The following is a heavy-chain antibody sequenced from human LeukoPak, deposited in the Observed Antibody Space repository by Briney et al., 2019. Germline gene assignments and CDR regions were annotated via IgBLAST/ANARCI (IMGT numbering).Heavy chain of an antibody. CDR1: GFTFSSYA. V-gene: IGHV3-23*01. CDR2: ISGSGSST. J-gene: IGHJ4*02. Sequence: GGSLRLSCAASGFTFSSYAMSWVRQAPGKGLEWVSPISGSGSSTYYADSVKGRFTISRDNSKNTLYLQMNSLRAEDMAVYYCAKGVAVASPYYFDYWGQGTLVTVSS. CDR3: AKGVAVASPYYFDY. D-gene: IGHD6-19*01.